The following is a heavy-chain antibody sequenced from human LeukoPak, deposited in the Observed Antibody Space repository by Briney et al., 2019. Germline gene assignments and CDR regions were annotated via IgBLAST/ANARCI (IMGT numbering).Heavy chain of an antibody. CDR3: ARDILTGSQSRFQH. CDR2: ISNSGSTI. CDR1: GFTFSSYS. J-gene: IGHJ1*01. D-gene: IGHD3-9*01. V-gene: IGHV3-48*04. Sequence: GGSLRLSCAASGFTFSSYSMTWVRQAPGKGLEWVSYISNSGSTIYYADSVKGRFTISRDNARNSLYLQMTSLRAEDTAVYYCARDILTGSQSRFQHWGQGTLVTVSS.